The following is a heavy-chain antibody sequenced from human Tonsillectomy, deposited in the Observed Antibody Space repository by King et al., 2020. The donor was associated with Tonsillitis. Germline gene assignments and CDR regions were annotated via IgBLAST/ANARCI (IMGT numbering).Heavy chain of an antibody. Sequence: QLVQSGAEVKKPGSSVKVSCKASGGTFSSYAISWVRQAPGQGLEWMGGIIPIFDTANYAQKFQGRVTITADESTSTAYMELSSLRSEDTAVYYCATGGFGESTKLFDYWGQGTLVTVSS. CDR1: GGTFSSYA. CDR2: IIPIFDTA. J-gene: IGHJ4*02. V-gene: IGHV1-69*01. CDR3: ATGGFGESTKLFDY. D-gene: IGHD3-10*01.